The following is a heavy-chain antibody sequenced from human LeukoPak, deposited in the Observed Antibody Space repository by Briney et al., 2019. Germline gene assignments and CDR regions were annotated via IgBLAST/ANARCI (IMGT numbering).Heavy chain of an antibody. V-gene: IGHV3-15*01. CDR3: TTGRGYYYGSWFDP. CDR1: GFTFSNAW. J-gene: IGHJ5*02. CDR2: IKSKTDGGTT. D-gene: IGHD3-22*01. Sequence: GGSLRLSCAASGFTFSNAWMSWVRQAPGKGLEWVGRIKSKTDGGTTDYAAPVKGRFTISRDDSKNTLYLQMNSLKTEDTAVYYCTTGRGYYYGSWFDPWGQGTLVTVSS.